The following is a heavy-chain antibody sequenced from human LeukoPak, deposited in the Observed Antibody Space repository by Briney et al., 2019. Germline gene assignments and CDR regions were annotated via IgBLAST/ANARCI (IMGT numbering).Heavy chain of an antibody. CDR2: INPSGGTT. CDR1: GYIFTRYY. J-gene: IGHJ4*02. CDR3: ARDLIAATGVRPHYFDY. D-gene: IGHD2-15*01. V-gene: IGHV1-46*01. Sequence: ASVKVSCKASGYIFTRYYMHWVRQAPGQGLEWMGIINPSGGTTSYAHNFQGRVTMTWDTSTSKVFLDLSSLKSEDTAIYYCARDLIAATGVRPHYFDYWGQGTLVTVSS.